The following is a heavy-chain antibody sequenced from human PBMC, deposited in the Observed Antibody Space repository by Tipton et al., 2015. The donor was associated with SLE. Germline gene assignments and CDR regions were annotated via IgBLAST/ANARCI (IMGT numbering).Heavy chain of an antibody. CDR2: IYYSGST. V-gene: IGHV4-59*01. D-gene: IGHD3-10*01. CDR3: ARAFGAFDI. J-gene: IGHJ3*02. Sequence: LRLSCTVSGGSISSYYWSWIRQPPGKGLEWIGYIYYSGSTNYNPSLKSRVTISVDTSKNQFSLKLSSVTAADTAVYYCARAFGAFDIWGQGTMVTVSS. CDR1: GGSISSYY.